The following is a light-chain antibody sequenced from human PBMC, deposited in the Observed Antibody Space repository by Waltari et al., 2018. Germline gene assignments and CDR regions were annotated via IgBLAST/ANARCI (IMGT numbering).Light chain of an antibody. CDR3: QQYDNLPLT. CDR2: GAS. Sequence: DIQMTQSPSSLSASVGDRVTFTCQASQDISNFLNWYQQKPEKAPKLLIYGASNLETGVPSRVSGSGSGTDFTFTISNLQPEDIATYYCQQYDNLPLTFGGGTKVEIK. V-gene: IGKV1-33*01. CDR1: QDISNF. J-gene: IGKJ4*01.